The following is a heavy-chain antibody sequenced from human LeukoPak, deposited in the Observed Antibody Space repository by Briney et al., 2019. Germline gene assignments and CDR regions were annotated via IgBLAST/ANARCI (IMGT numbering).Heavy chain of an antibody. Sequence: GASVKVSCKASGGTFSSYAISWVRQAPGQGLEWMGGIIPIFGTTNYAQKFQGRVTITADKSTNTVYMEVSSLRSEDTAMHYCARELNYYFDYWGQGTLVTVSS. CDR2: IIPIFGTT. V-gene: IGHV1-69*06. D-gene: IGHD1-7*01. J-gene: IGHJ4*02. CDR1: GGTFSSYA. CDR3: ARELNYYFDY.